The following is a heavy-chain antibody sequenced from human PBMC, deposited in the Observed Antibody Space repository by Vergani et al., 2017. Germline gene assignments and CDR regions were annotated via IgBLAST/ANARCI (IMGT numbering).Heavy chain of an antibody. CDR3: AGGDYTGHYYYYYYMDV. CDR1: GGTFSSYA. V-gene: IGHV1-69*01. D-gene: IGHD2-2*02. J-gene: IGHJ6*03. CDR2: IIPIFGTA. Sequence: QVQLVQSGAEVKKPGSSVKVSCKASGGTFSSYAISWVRQAPGQGLEWMGGIIPIFGTANYAQKFQGRVTITADESTSTAYMELSSLRSEDTAVYYCAGGDYTGHYYYYYYMDVWGKGTTVTVSS.